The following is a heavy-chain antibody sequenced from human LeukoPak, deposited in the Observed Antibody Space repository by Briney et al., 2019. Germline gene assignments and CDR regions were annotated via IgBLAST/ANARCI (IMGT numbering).Heavy chain of an antibody. D-gene: IGHD6-13*01. Sequence: GGSLRLSCAVSGFPFSSYAMAWVRQAPGKGLEWVSSIAGSGRGAYYASSVKGRFTISRDNSANRLFLQLDSLRAEDTAVYYCAKDRRGFIAAAGTRGYWGQGTLVTVSS. CDR1: GFPFSSYA. J-gene: IGHJ4*02. V-gene: IGHV3-23*01. CDR3: AKDRRGFIAAAGTRGY. CDR2: IAGSGRGA.